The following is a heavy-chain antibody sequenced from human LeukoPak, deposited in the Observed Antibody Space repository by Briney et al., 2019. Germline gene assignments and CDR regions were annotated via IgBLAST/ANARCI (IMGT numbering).Heavy chain of an antibody. V-gene: IGHV1-18*01. D-gene: IGHD1-26*01. J-gene: IGHJ4*02. CDR1: GYTFTSYG. CDR3: ARAYPKLCGVGATNLCYFDY. CDR2: ISAYNGNT. Sequence: ASVKVSCKASGYTFTSYGISWVRQAPGQGLEWMGWISAYNGNTNYAQKLQGRVTMTTDTSTSTAYMELRSLRSDDTAVYYCARAYPKLCGVGATNLCYFDYWGQGTLVTVSS.